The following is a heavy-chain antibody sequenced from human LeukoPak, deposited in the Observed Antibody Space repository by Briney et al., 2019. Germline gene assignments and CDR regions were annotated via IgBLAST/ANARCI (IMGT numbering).Heavy chain of an antibody. CDR1: GYRFSGYY. CDR2: IDPNTGGT. CDR3: ARRFYGSGSRGAFDI. D-gene: IGHD3-10*01. J-gene: IGHJ3*02. V-gene: IGHV1-2*06. Sequence: ASVRVSCKASGYRFSGYYIHWVRQAPGQGLEWMGRIDPNTGGTNYAQKFQGRVTMTRDTSISTAYMELSRLKSDDTAVYYCARRFYGSGSRGAFDIWGQGTMVTVSS.